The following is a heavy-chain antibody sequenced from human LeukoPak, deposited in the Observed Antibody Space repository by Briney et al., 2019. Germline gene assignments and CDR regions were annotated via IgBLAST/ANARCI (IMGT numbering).Heavy chain of an antibody. CDR2: IIPIFGTA. CDR1: GGTFSSYA. J-gene: IGHJ4*02. D-gene: IGHD2-15*01. V-gene: IGHV1-69*13. Sequence: SVKVSCKASGGTFSSYAISWVRQAPGQGLEWMGGIIPIFGTANYAQKFQGRVTITADESTSTAYMELSSLRSEDTAVYYCALRRYCSGGSCYSGNYWGQGTLVTVSP. CDR3: ALRRYCSGGSCYSGNY.